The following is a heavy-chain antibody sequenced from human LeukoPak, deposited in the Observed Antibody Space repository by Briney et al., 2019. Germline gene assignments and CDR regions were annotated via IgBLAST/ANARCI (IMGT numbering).Heavy chain of an antibody. CDR1: GFTFSNYA. CDR2: INQDESAK. V-gene: IGHV3-7*01. D-gene: IGHD5-24*01. J-gene: IGHJ4*01. Sequence: GGSLRLSCAASGFTFSNYAIHWVRQAPGRGLEWVASINQDESAKRYVDSVKGRFTISRDNTKNSLFLQMNSLRAEDAAFYYCAKLLRDVTIYDFWGHGTLVTVSS. CDR3: AKLLRDVTIYDF.